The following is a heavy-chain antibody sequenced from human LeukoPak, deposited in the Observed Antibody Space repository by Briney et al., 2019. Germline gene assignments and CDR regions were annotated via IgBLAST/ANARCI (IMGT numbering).Heavy chain of an antibody. CDR1: GLTFSTAS. CDR3: ARSSGWWSLDY. J-gene: IGHJ4*02. Sequence: SGGSLRLSCAASGLTFSTASLQWVRQAPGRGLEWVSAFDTGFGTYYPDSLKGRFTISRDNSKNTLFLQMNSLRAEDTAVYYCARSSGWWSLDYWGQGTLVTVSS. CDR2: FDTGFGT. D-gene: IGHD6-19*01. V-gene: IGHV3-23*01.